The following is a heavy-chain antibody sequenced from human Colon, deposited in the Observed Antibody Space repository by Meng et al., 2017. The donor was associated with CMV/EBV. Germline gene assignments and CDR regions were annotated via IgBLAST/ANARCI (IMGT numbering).Heavy chain of an antibody. J-gene: IGHJ4*02. CDR2: INHSGST. Sequence: VELQQWGAGPLEPSETLPLHCAVYGWSFSGYYGSWIRQPPGKGLEWSGEINHSGSTNYNPSLKSRVTISVDTSKNQFSLKLSSVTAADTAVYYCARGLYGSGRHQIDYWGQGTLVTVSS. V-gene: IGHV4-34*01. CDR1: GWSFSGYY. D-gene: IGHD3-10*01. CDR3: ARGLYGSGRHQIDY.